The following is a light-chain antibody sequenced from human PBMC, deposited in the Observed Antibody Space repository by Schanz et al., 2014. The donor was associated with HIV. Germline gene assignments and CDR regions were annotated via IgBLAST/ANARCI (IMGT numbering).Light chain of an antibody. V-gene: IGKV3-20*01. CDR2: GAS. J-gene: IGKJ1*01. CDR1: QSLGGSQ. Sequence: EIVMTQSPGTLSLFPGERATLSCRASQSLGGSQLAWYQHKPGQAPRLLIYGASNRASGIPPRFSGSGSGTDFSLTISSLEPEDFALYYCQQYGSSPPWTFGQGTKVEIK. CDR3: QQYGSSPPWT.